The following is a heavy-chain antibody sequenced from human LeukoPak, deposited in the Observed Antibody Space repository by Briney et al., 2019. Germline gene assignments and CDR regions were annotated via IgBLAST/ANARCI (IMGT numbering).Heavy chain of an antibody. J-gene: IGHJ4*02. CDR1: GFTFSDYA. D-gene: IGHD1-26*01. CDR2: IGGDGRGK. Sequence: GGSLRLSCAASGFTFSDYAVTWVRQAPGEGLEWVSAIGGDGRGKDYADSVKGRFIIFRDNSKNTVFLQMNSLRAEDTALYYCARRVGGTPDYWGLGTLVTVSS. CDR3: ARRVGGTPDY. V-gene: IGHV3-23*01.